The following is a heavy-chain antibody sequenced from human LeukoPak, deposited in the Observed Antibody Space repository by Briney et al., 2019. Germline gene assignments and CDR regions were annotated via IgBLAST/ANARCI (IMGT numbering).Heavy chain of an antibody. D-gene: IGHD1-7*01. CDR2: INPNSGGT. CDR1: GYTFTGYY. Sequence: ASVKVSCKASGYTFTGYYMHWVRQAPGQGLEWMGWINPNSGGTNYAQKFQGRVTMTRDTSISTAYMELRSLRSDDTAVYYCARDRRTGTRFRYFDYWGQGTLVTVSS. J-gene: IGHJ4*02. V-gene: IGHV1-2*02. CDR3: ARDRRTGTRFRYFDY.